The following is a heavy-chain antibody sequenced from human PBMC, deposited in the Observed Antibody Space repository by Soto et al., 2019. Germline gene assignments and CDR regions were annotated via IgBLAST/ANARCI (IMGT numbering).Heavy chain of an antibody. J-gene: IGHJ4*02. V-gene: IGHV3-23*01. CDR2: ISGSGGST. D-gene: IGHD6-19*01. CDR3: AKDEVGSSGWYTNFGY. Sequence: PGGSLRLSCAASGFTFSSYAMSWVRQAPGKGLEWVSAISGSGGSTYYADSVKGRFTISRDNSKNTLYLQMNSLRAEDTAVYYCAKDEVGSSGWYTNFGYCGQGTLVTVSS. CDR1: GFTFSSYA.